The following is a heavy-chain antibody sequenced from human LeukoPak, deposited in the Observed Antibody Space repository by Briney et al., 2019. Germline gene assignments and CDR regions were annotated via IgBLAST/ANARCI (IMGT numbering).Heavy chain of an antibody. J-gene: IGHJ4*02. Sequence: WETLSLTCTVSGGSISSYYGSWIRQPPGKGLEWIVYIYYSRTTNYNPSLKSRVTISVDTSKNQFSLKLSSVTAEDTAVYYCARRGYSGYVDYWGQGTLVTVSS. D-gene: IGHD5-12*01. V-gene: IGHV4-59*08. CDR1: GGSISSYY. CDR3: ARRGYSGYVDY. CDR2: IYYSRTT.